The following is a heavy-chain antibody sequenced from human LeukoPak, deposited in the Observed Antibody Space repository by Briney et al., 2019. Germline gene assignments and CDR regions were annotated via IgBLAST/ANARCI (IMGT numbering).Heavy chain of an antibody. CDR1: GFTFSSYW. Sequence: QPGGSLRLSCAASGFTFSSYWMSWVRQAPGKGLEWVANIKQDGSEKYYVDSVKGRFTISRDNAKNSLYLQMNSLRAEDTAVYYCARDXRXXXXXXXAXDYWXXGXLVTV. CDR3: ARDXRXXXXXXXAXDY. CDR2: IKQDGSEK. J-gene: IGHJ4*02. V-gene: IGHV3-7*01.